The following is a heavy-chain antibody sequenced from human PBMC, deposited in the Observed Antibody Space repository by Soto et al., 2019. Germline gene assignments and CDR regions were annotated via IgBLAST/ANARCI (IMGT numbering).Heavy chain of an antibody. CDR3: AKDLVVVPPLYYGMDV. Sequence: GGSLRLSCAASGFTFSSYAMSWVRQAPGKGLEWVSAISGSGGSTYYADSVKGRFTISRDNSKNTLYLQMNSLRAEDTAVYYCAKDLVVVPPLYYGMDVWGQGTTVTVSS. J-gene: IGHJ6*02. CDR2: ISGSGGST. D-gene: IGHD2-15*01. CDR1: GFTFSSYA. V-gene: IGHV3-23*01.